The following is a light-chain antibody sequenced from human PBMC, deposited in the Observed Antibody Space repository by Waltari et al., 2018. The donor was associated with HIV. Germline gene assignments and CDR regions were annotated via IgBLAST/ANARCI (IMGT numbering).Light chain of an antibody. CDR1: ALPTQH. J-gene: IGLJ3*02. Sequence: SYELTQPPSASVSPGQTARISCAGDALPTQHVFWDQQRSGQAPVMVIYRDKERPSGIPDRCSGSSAGTTVTLTISGVQAEDEADYYCQSADSTGTYWVFGGGTKLTVL. CDR3: QSADSTGTYWV. CDR2: RDK. V-gene: IGLV3-25*03.